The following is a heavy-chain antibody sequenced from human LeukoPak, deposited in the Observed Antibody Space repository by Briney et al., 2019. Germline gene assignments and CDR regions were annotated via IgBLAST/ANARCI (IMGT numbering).Heavy chain of an antibody. Sequence: PSETLSLTCAVYGGSFSGYYWSWIRQPPGKGLEWIGEINHSGSTNYNPSLKSRVTISVDTSKNQFSLKLSSVTAADTAVYYCASAPLTSFDYWGQGTLVTVSS. CDR3: ASAPLTSFDY. V-gene: IGHV4-34*01. D-gene: IGHD4/OR15-4a*01. CDR1: GGSFSGYY. J-gene: IGHJ4*02. CDR2: INHSGST.